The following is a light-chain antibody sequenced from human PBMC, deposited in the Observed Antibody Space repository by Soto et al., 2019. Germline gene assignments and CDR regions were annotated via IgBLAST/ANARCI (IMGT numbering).Light chain of an antibody. Sequence: EIVLTQSPGTLSLSPGERATLSCRASQSVSSSYLAWYQQKPGQAPRLIIYGASSRATGIPDRFSGSGSGTDFTLTISRPEPEDFAVYYCQNYGSLTSSTFGQGTKVEIK. J-gene: IGKJ1*01. CDR1: QSVSSSY. V-gene: IGKV3-20*01. CDR2: GAS. CDR3: QNYGSLTSST.